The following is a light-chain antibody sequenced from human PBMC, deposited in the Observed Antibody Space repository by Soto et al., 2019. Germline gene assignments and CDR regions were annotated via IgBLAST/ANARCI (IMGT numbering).Light chain of an antibody. CDR2: LNSDGSH. Sequence: QLVLTQSPSASASLGASVKLTCTLSSGHSSYAIAWHQQQPEKGPRYLMKLNSDGSHSKGDGIPDRFSGSSSGAERYLTISSLLSEDEADYYCQTWGTGIHVVFGGGTKVTVL. CDR1: SGHSSYA. CDR3: QTWGTGIHVV. J-gene: IGLJ2*01. V-gene: IGLV4-69*01.